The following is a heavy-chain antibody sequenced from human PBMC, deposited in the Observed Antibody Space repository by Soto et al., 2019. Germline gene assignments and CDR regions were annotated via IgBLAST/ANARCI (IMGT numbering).Heavy chain of an antibody. CDR2: IYWNDDK. J-gene: IGHJ5*02. Sequence: SVPTLVNPTQTLTLTCTFSGFSLSTSGVGVGWIRQPPGKALEWLALIYWNDDKRYSPSLKSRLTITKDTSKNQVVLTMTNMDPVDTATYYCPHRPYYDILTGHLSNWFDPWGQGTLVTVSS. CDR1: GFSLSTSGVG. CDR3: PHRPYYDILTGHLSNWFDP. D-gene: IGHD3-9*01. V-gene: IGHV2-5*01.